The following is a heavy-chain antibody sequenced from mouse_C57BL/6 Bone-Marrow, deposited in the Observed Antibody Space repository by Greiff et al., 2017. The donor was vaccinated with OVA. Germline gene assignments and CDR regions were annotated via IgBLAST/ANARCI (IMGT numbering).Heavy chain of an antibody. J-gene: IGHJ2*01. CDR3: ARQSSVNWDFDY. V-gene: IGHV5-15*01. Sequence: EVKLMESGGGLVQPGGSLKLSCAASGFTFSDYGMAWVRQAPRKGPEWVAFISNLAYSIYYADTVTGRFTISRENAKNTLYLEMSSLRSEDTAMYYCARQSSVNWDFDYWGQGTTLTVSS. CDR1: GFTFSDYG. D-gene: IGHD4-1*02. CDR2: ISNLAYSI.